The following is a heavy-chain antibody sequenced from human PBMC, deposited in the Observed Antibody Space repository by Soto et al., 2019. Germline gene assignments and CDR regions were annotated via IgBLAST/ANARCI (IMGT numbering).Heavy chain of an antibody. CDR1: GGTFSSYA. Sequence: SVKVSCKASGGTFSSYAISWVRQAPGQGLEWMGGIIPIFGTANYAQKFQGRVTITADESTSTAYMELSSLRSEDTAVYYCARGAAAYCSSTSCSSYGMDVWGQGTTATVSS. V-gene: IGHV1-69*13. CDR2: IIPIFGTA. CDR3: ARGAAAYCSSTSCSSYGMDV. J-gene: IGHJ6*02. D-gene: IGHD2-2*01.